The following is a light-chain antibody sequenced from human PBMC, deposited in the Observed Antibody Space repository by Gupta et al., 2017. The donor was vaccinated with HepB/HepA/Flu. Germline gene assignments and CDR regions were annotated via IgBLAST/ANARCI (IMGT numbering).Light chain of an antibody. Sequence: DIQMTKPPSTLSASVGDRVTITCRASQSISSWLAWYQQKPGKAPKLLIYKASSLESGVPSRFSGSGSGTEFTLTISSLQPDDFATYYCQQYNSYSRSFGQGTKLEIK. CDR1: QSISSW. V-gene: IGKV1-5*03. J-gene: IGKJ2*04. CDR2: KAS. CDR3: QQYNSYSRS.